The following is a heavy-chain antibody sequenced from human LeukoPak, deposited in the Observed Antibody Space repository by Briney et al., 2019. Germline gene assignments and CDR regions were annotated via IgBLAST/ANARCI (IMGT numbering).Heavy chain of an antibody. CDR1: GGTFSSYA. Sequence: ASVNVSCKASGGTFSSYAISWVRQAPGQGLEWMGGIIPIFGTANYAQKFQGRVTITTDESTSTAYMELSSLRSEDTAVYYCARITPTYSSSPAPSYYFDYWGQGTLVTVSS. J-gene: IGHJ4*02. D-gene: IGHD6-6*01. V-gene: IGHV1-69*05. CDR3: ARITPTYSSSPAPSYYFDY. CDR2: IIPIFGTA.